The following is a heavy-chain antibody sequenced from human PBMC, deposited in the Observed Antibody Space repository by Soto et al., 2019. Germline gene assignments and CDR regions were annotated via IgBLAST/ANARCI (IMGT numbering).Heavy chain of an antibody. CDR2: IYYSGST. V-gene: IGHV4-31*03. Sequence: SETLSLTCTVSGGSISSGGYYWSWIRQHPGKGLEWIGYIYYSGSTYYNPSLKSRVTISVYTSKNQFSLKLSSVTAADTAVYFCARVGGLNWIDPWGPGTLVTVSS. CDR3: ARVGGLNWIDP. CDR1: GGSISSGGYY. J-gene: IGHJ5*02.